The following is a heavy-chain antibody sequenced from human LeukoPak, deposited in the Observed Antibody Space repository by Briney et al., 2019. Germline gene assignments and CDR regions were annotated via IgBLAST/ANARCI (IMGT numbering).Heavy chain of an antibody. Sequence: GESLKISCKGFGYSFTSYWIGWVRQMPGKGLEWMGVIYLVDSDTRYSPSFQGQVTISADKSISTAYLQWSSLKASDIAMYYCARHLSLFGSSRPHGWFDPWGQGTLVTVSS. D-gene: IGHD2-2*01. V-gene: IGHV5-51*01. J-gene: IGHJ5*02. CDR3: ARHLSLFGSSRPHGWFDP. CDR1: GYSFTSYW. CDR2: IYLVDSDT.